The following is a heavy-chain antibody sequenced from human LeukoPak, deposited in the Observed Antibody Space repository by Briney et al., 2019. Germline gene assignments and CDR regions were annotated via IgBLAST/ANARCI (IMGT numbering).Heavy chain of an antibody. J-gene: IGHJ4*02. CDR3: ARQPPIRGVILGSHFDY. CDR2: IIPMYGTP. D-gene: IGHD3-16*01. CDR1: GGTFSNYT. Sequence: SVKVSCKAFGGTFSNYTVGRVRQVPGQGPEWMGAIIPMYGTPSYAQKFQGRVTISADESTSTAYMELNSLRSEDTAVYYCARQPPIRGVILGSHFDYWGQGTLVTVSS. V-gene: IGHV1-69*01.